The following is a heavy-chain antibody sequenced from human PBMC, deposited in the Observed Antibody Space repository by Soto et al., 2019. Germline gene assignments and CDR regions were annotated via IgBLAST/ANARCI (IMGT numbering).Heavy chain of an antibody. CDR2: ISYDGSNK. J-gene: IGHJ5*02. D-gene: IGHD4-4*01. CDR1: GFTFSSYG. V-gene: IGHV3-30*18. Sequence: QVQLVESGGGVVQPGRSLRLSCAASGFTFSSYGMHWVRQAPGKGLEWVAVISYDGSNKYYADSVKGRFTISRDNSKNTLYLQMNSLRAEDTAVYYCAKDRGGGYSNRTHNNWFDPWGQGTLVTVSS. CDR3: AKDRGGGYSNRTHNNWFDP.